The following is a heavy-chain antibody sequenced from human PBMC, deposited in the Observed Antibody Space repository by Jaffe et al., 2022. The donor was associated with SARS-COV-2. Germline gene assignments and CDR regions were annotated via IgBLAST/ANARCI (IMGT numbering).Heavy chain of an antibody. J-gene: IGHJ4*02. V-gene: IGHV4-39*01. CDR3: ARHPAEMATILTFL. CDR2: IYYSGST. CDR1: GGSISSSSYY. D-gene: IGHD5-12*01. Sequence: QLQLQESGPGLVKPSETLSLTCTVSGGSISSSSYYWGWIRQPPGKGLEWIGSIYYSGSTYYNPSLKSRVTISVDTSKNQFSLKLSSVTAADTAVYYCARHPAEMATILTFLWGQGTLVTVSS.